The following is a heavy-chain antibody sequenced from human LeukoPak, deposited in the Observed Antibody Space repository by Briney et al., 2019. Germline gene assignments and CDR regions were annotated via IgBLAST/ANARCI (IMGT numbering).Heavy chain of an antibody. V-gene: IGHV3-23*01. CDR2: IGTYGTP. Sequence: GGSLRLSCAASGFTITSYPMRWVRQAPGKGLAWVSTIGTYGTPFYADSVKGRFTISRDSSKNTLYLQMDSLRDDDTAVYYCAKGSGYYYEYWAQGTLVTVAS. CDR1: GFTITSYP. J-gene: IGHJ4*02. D-gene: IGHD1-14*01. CDR3: AKGSGYYYEY.